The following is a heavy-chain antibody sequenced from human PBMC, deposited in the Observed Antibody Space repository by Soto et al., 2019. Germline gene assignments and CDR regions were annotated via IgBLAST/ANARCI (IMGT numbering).Heavy chain of an antibody. CDR3: ARDGYCSSTSCYRFSSNYYYGMDV. CDR1: GFTFSSYG. D-gene: IGHD2-2*01. Sequence: SLRLSCAASGFTFSSYGMHWVRQAPGKGLEWVAVIWYDGSNKYYADSVKGRFTISRDNSKNTLYLQMNSLRAEDTAVYYCARDGYCSSTSCYRFSSNYYYGMDVWGQGTTVTVSS. V-gene: IGHV3-33*01. CDR2: IWYDGSNK. J-gene: IGHJ6*02.